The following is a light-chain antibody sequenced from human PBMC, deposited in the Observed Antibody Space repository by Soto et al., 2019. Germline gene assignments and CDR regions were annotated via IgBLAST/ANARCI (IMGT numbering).Light chain of an antibody. CDR3: HSFDTNLRGSV. Sequence: QSVLTQPPSVSGAPGQRVTISWSGTSSKIGAGYDVHWYHQLPGTAPKLLIFGNNNRPSGVPARFSASRSGTSASLAITGLQAEDEADYYCHSFDTNLRGSVFGGGTKLTVL. CDR2: GNN. V-gene: IGLV1-40*01. J-gene: IGLJ3*02. CDR1: SSKIGAGYD.